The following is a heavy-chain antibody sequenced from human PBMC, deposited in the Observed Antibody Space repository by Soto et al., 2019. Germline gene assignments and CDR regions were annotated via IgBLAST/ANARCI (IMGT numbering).Heavy chain of an antibody. CDR1: GGTFSRYG. V-gene: IGHV1-69*12. CDR2: IIPIFGTT. D-gene: IGHD2-15*01. Sequence: QVQLVQSGAEVKKPGSSVKVSCKASGGTFSRYGTSWVRQAPGHGLEWMGGIIPIFGTTNYAQKFQGRVTITADESTSTAYMELSSLRSEDTAVYYCASSAARNYYYGMDVWGQGTTVTVSS. CDR3: ASSAARNYYYGMDV. J-gene: IGHJ6*02.